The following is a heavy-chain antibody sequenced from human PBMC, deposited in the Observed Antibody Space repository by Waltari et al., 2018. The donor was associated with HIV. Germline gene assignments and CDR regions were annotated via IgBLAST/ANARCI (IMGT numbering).Heavy chain of an antibody. CDR1: GVSIRSSNW. CDR2: GFPSGST. Sequence: QVQLQESGPGLVKPSETLSLTCAVSGVSIRSSNWWSWVRPPPGKGLEWIGGGFPSGSTNYNPSLKSRVTISVDKSKNQFSLKLTSVTAADTAVYFCARVMSGDYGSSWFDPWGQGTLVTVSS. V-gene: IGHV4-4*02. D-gene: IGHD2-21*02. CDR3: ARVMSGDYGSSWFDP. J-gene: IGHJ5*02.